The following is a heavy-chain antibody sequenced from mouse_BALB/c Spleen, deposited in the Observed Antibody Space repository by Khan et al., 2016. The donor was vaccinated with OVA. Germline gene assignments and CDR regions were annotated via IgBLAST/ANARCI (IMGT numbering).Heavy chain of an antibody. CDR2: INTYTGEP. Sequence: QIQLVQSGPELKKPGETVKISCKASGYTFTNYGMNWVKQAPGKGLKWMGWINTYTGEPAYADDFKGRFAFSVETSASTASLQINNLKSEDTATYCCARMKPYWYFDVWGAGTTVTVSS. J-gene: IGHJ1*01. CDR3: ARMKPYWYFDV. CDR1: GYTFTNYG. V-gene: IGHV9-3-1*01.